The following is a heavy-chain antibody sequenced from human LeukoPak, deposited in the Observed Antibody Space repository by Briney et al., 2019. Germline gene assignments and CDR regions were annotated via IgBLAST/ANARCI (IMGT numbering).Heavy chain of an antibody. CDR3: ARGTLYRGWSYYLDF. Sequence: SETLSLTCTVSGGSISTSNYYWGWIRRPPGKALEWIGSVYYSGTTSYNPSLKSRVTISVDMSKNHFSLRLRSVTAADTAMYYCARGTLYRGWSYYLDFWGQGSQVTVSS. CDR2: VYYSGTT. J-gene: IGHJ4*02. CDR1: GGSISTSNYY. D-gene: IGHD6-19*01. V-gene: IGHV4-39*07.